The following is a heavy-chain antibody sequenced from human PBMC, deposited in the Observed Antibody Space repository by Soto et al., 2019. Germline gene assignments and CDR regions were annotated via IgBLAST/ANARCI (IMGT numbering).Heavy chain of an antibody. J-gene: IGHJ5*02. CDR2: TYYRSKWYN. D-gene: IGHD6-19*01. V-gene: IGHV6-1*01. CDR1: GYSVSSNSAA. CDR3: ARGRIAVAGNWFDP. Sequence: PSHTLSLTCAISGYSVSSNSAALNWIRQSPSRGLEWLGRTYYRSKWYNDYAVSVKSRITINPDTSKNQFSLQLNSVTPEDTAVYYCARGRIAVAGNWFDPWGQGTLVTVSS.